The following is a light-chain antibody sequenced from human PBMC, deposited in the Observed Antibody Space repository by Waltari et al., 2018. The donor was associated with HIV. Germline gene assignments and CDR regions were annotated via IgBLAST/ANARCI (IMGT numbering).Light chain of an antibody. CDR3: CSYAGNYTLI. V-gene: IGLV2-11*01. Sequence: QSALTQPRSVSGSPGQSVTISCTGTSSDVGGFNSVSWYQQHPGKAPKLMIYDVTKRPSGVPYRFSCSKSGNTASLTISGLQADDEADYYCCSYAGNYTLIFGGGTKLTVL. CDR1: SSDVGGFNS. CDR2: DVT. J-gene: IGLJ2*01.